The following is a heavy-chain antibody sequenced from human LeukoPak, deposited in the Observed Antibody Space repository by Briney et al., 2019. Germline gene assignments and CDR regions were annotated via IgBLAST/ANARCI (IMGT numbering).Heavy chain of an antibody. J-gene: IGHJ4*02. D-gene: IGHD1-26*01. CDR3: AKVVVGAMKRAGGNYYFDY. V-gene: IGHV3-23*01. Sequence: PGGSLRLSCAASGFTFSSYAMSWVRQAPGKGLERVSAISGSGGSTYYADSVKGRFTISRDNSKNTLYLQMNSLRAEDTAVYYCAKVVVGAMKRAGGNYYFDYLGQGTLVTVSS. CDR1: GFTFSSYA. CDR2: ISGSGGST.